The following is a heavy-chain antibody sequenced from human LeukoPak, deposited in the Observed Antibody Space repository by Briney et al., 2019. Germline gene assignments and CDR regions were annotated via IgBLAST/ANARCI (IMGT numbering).Heavy chain of an antibody. D-gene: IGHD4-11*01. V-gene: IGHV1-24*01. CDR1: GYTLTELS. CDR3: ATVTTLYGMDV. Sequence: ASVKVSCKVSGYTLTELSMHWVRQAPGKGLEWMGGFDPEDGETIYAQKFQGRVTMTKDTSTDTAYMELSSLRSEDTAVYYCATVTTLYGMDVWGQGTTVTVSS. J-gene: IGHJ6*02. CDR2: FDPEDGET.